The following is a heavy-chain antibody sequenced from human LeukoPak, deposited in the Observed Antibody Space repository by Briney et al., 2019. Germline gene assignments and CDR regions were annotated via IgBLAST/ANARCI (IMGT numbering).Heavy chain of an antibody. CDR2: ISGDGGST. CDR1: GFXFDDYA. J-gene: IGHJ3*02. D-gene: IGHD3-3*01. CDR3: AKDHDFWSGYFDAFDI. V-gene: IGHV3-43*02. Sequence: GGSLRLSCAASGFXFDDYAMHWVRQAPGKGLKWVSLISGDGGSTYYADSVKGRFTISRDNSKNSLYLQMNSLRTEDTALYYCAKDHDFWSGYFDAFDIWGQGTMVTVSS.